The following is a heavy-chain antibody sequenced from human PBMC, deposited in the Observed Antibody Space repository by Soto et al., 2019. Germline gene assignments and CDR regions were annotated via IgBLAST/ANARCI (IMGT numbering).Heavy chain of an antibody. CDR1: GYTFTTYY. J-gene: IGHJ6*02. V-gene: IGHV1-2*02. Sequence: QVQLVQSGADVKKPGASVKVSCKASGYTFTTYYMHWVRQAPGQGLEWMGWINPNSGGTNYAQKFQGRVTMARDTSITTAYMDLDSLRSDDRAVYYCATLLRERGGYNTMDVWGQGTTVTVSS. CDR2: INPNSGGT. D-gene: IGHD1-26*01. CDR3: ATLLRERGGYNTMDV.